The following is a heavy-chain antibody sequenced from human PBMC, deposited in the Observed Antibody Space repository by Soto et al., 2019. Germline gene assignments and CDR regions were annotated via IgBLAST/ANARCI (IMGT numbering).Heavy chain of an antibody. J-gene: IGHJ4*02. D-gene: IGHD1-26*01. CDR3: ARGIVGDHGY. CDR1: GGSISSYY. V-gene: IGHV4-59*01. CDR2: IYYSGST. Sequence: SETLSLTCPVSGGSISSYYWSWLRPPPGKGLEWIGYIYYSGSTNYNPSLKSRVIISVDTSKNQFSLKLTSVTAADTAVYYCARGIVGDHGYWGQGTLVTVSS.